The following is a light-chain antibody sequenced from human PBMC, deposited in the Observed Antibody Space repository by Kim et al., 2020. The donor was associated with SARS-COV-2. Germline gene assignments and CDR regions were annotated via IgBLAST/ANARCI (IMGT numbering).Light chain of an antibody. V-gene: IGKV3-20*01. CDR3: QSPYT. CDR2: GAS. CDR1: QSVSSSY. Sequence: EIVLTQSPGTLSLSPGERATLSCRASQSVSSSYLAWYQQKPGQAPRLLIYGASSRATGIPDRFSGSGSGTDFTLTISRLEPEDFAVYYCQSPYTFGQGTKLEI. J-gene: IGKJ2*01.